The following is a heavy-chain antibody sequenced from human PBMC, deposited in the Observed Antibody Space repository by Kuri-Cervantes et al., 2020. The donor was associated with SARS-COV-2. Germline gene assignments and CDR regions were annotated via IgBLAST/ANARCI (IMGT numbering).Heavy chain of an antibody. V-gene: IGHV4-39*07. D-gene: IGHD5-18*01. CDR3: ARLGGYRSGYNWFDP. Sequence: ESLKISCAASGFTFSSYSMNWVRQAPGKGLGWIGSIYYSGSTYYNPSLRSRVTISVDPSKAQFSLNLISVTAADTAVYYCARLGGYRSGYNWFDPWGQGTLVTVSS. J-gene: IGHJ5*02. CDR1: GFTFSSYS. CDR2: IYYSGST.